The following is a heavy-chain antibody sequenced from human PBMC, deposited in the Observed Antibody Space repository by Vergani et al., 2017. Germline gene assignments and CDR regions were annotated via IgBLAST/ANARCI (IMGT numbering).Heavy chain of an antibody. CDR1: GYSISSGYY. J-gene: IGHJ3*01. CDR2: IYHSGST. D-gene: IGHD5-12*01. CDR3: ARSLEEATISGDACDL. Sequence: QVQLQESGPGLVKPSETLSLTCTVSGYSISSGYYWGWIRQPPGKGLEWIGSIYHSGSTHYNPSLKSRVTLSVDTSKNQFSLKLSSVTAADTAVYYCARSLEEATISGDACDLWGQGTMVTVSS. V-gene: IGHV4-38-2*02.